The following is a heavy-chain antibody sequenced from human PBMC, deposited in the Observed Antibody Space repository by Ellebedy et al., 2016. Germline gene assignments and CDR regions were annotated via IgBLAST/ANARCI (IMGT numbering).Heavy chain of an antibody. Sequence: ASVKVSCKASGYRFTTYGISWMRQAPGHGLEWVGVISPNGGGTKYNQKFQGRVTITSDTSTSTVFMELSGLRSEDTALYFCARSEWDYGGYFDSWGQGTLVTVSS. D-gene: IGHD4/OR15-4a*01. V-gene: IGHV1-46*01. CDR3: ARSEWDYGGYFDS. CDR2: ISPNGGGT. CDR1: GYRFTTYG. J-gene: IGHJ4*03.